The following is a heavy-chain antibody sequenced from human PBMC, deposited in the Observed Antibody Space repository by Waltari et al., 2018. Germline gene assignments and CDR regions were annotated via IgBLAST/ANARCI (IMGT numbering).Heavy chain of an antibody. D-gene: IGHD1-1*01. CDR1: GYSFTTYW. CDR2: IYPGDSDT. J-gene: IGHJ4*02. V-gene: IGHV5-51*01. CDR3: ARAPTGTSSPYYFDY. Sequence: EVQLVQSGVEVRKPGQSLKISCKGSGYSFTTYWIGWVRQMPGKGLEWMGIIYPGDSDTRYSPSFQGQVTISADNSISTAYLQWSSLNASDTAMYFCARAPTGTSSPYYFDYWGQGTLVTVSS.